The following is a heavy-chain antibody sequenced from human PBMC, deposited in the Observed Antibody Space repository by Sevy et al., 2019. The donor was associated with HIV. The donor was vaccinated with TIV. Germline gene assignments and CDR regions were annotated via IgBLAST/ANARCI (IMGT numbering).Heavy chain of an antibody. Sequence: GGSLRLSCRISGVTWGDYDMSWVRQAPGKGMEWVGFIRSKIYGGTTEYAAFVKGRFIISRDDSKSIAYLQMNSLKKEVTAVYYCTRVGGVTDWGLDVWGQGTTVTVSS. CDR2: IRSKIYGGTT. CDR1: GVTWGDYD. CDR3: TRVGGVTDWGLDV. J-gene: IGHJ6*02. V-gene: IGHV3-49*04. D-gene: IGHD3-16*01.